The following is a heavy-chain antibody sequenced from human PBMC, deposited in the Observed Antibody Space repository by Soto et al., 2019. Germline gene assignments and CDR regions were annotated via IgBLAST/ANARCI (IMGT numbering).Heavy chain of an antibody. CDR3: ARNWQWMVINWFHX. J-gene: IGHJ5*02. D-gene: IGHD6-19*01. CDR2: INAVNGNT. Sequence: ASVKVSCKASGYTFTSYAMHWVRQAPGQRLEWMGCINAVNGNTKYSQKFQGRVTITRDTSASTAYMELSSLRSEDTAVYYCARNWQWMVINWFHXWGQGTMVTVSX. V-gene: IGHV1-3*01. CDR1: GYTFTSYA.